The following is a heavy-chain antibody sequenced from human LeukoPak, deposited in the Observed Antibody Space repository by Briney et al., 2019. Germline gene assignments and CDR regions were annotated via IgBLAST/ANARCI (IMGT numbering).Heavy chain of an antibody. CDR3: ARIEGDDYGDYTHDY. Sequence: PSETLSLTCAVSGGSISSGGYSWSWIRQPPGKGLEWIGYIYYSGSTYYNPSLKSRVTISVDTSKNQFSLKLSSVTAADTAVYYCARIEGDDYGDYTHDYWGQGTLVTVSS. D-gene: IGHD4-17*01. CDR2: IYYSGST. J-gene: IGHJ4*02. CDR1: GGSISSGGYS. V-gene: IGHV4-30-4*07.